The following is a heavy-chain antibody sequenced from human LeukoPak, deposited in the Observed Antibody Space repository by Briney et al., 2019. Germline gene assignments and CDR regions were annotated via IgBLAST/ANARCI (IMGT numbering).Heavy chain of an antibody. Sequence: SETLSLTCTVSGGSISSGGYYWSWIRQHPGKGLEWIGYIYYSGSTYYNPSLKSRVTISVDTSKNQFSLKLSSVTATATAVYYCARVPTAMVLLYCGQGTLLTVSS. D-gene: IGHD5-18*01. CDR1: GGSISSGGYY. CDR2: IYYSGST. V-gene: IGHV4-31*03. J-gene: IGHJ4*02. CDR3: ARVPTAMVLLY.